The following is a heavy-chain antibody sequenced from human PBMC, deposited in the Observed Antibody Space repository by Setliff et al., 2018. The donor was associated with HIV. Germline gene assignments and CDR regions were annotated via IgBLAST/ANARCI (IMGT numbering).Heavy chain of an antibody. CDR1: GGSIRNGLYY. Sequence: SETLSLTCTVSGGSIRNGLYYWHWIRQPPGKGLEWIGSVYYSGSTYYKPSLKSRVTISVDTSKNQFYLRLRSVTAADRAVYYCARGGGADTNFAIWGQGTLVTVSS. J-gene: IGHJ4*02. CDR2: VYYSGST. D-gene: IGHD5-18*01. V-gene: IGHV4-39*07. CDR3: ARGGGADTNFAI.